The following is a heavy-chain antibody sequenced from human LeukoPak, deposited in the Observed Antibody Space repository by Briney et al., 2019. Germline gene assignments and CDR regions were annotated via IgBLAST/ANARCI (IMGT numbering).Heavy chain of an antibody. Sequence: PGGSLRLSCAASGFTFSSFAMHRVRQAPGKGLEYLSAIYSDGSRTYYADSVKGRFTISRDNSENTLYLQMNSLRAEDTAVYYCVKGYYFDYWGQGTLVTVSS. J-gene: IGHJ4*02. V-gene: IGHV3-64D*06. CDR2: IYSDGSRT. CDR3: VKGYYFDY. CDR1: GFTFSSFA.